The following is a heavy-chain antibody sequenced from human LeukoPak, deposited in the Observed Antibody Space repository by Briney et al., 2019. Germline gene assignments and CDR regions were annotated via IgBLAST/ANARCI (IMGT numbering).Heavy chain of an antibody. CDR1: GFTVSSNY. D-gene: IGHD6-6*01. CDR2: IYSGGST. Sequence: PGGSLRLSCAASGFTVSSNYMSWVRQAPGKGLEWVSVIYSGGSTYYADSVKGRFTISRHNSRNTLYLQMNSLRAEDTAVYYCARDLSSSSGYWGQGTLVTVSS. CDR3: ARDLSSSSGY. V-gene: IGHV3-53*04. J-gene: IGHJ4*02.